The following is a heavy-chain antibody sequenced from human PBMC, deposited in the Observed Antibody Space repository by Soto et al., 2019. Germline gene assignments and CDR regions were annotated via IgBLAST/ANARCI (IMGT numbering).Heavy chain of an antibody. V-gene: IGHV4-38-2*02. Sequence: SETLSLTCTVSGYSISNNYHWAWIRQAPGRGLEWIGSIYHSGTTYYNPSLRSRVIISVDTSKNQFSLKLSSVTAADTAVYYCARGVSAMVRGVIIPYYFDYWGQGTLVTVSS. J-gene: IGHJ4*02. CDR2: IYHSGTT. CDR3: ARGVSAMVRGVIIPYYFDY. CDR1: GYSISNNYH. D-gene: IGHD3-10*01.